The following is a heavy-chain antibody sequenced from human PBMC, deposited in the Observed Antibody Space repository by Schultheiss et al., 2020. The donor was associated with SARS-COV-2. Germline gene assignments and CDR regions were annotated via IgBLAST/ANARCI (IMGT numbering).Heavy chain of an antibody. V-gene: IGHV4-39*07. CDR3: ARGPTYYDFWSGYYTRYYGMDV. Sequence: SETLSLTCTVSGGSISSSSYYWGWIRQPPGKGLEWIGSIYYSGSTNYNPSLKSRVTISVDTSKNQFSLKLSSVTAADTAVYYCARGPTYYDFWSGYYTRYYGMDVWGQGTTVTVSS. D-gene: IGHD3-3*01. J-gene: IGHJ6*02. CDR2: IYYSGST. CDR1: GGSISSSSYY.